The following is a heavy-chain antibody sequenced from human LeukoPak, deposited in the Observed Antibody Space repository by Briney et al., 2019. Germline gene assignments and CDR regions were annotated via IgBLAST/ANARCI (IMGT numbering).Heavy chain of an antibody. Sequence: PGGSLRLSCAASGFTFSSYGMHWVRQAPGKGLEWVAVISYDGSSKYYADSVKGRFTISRDNSKNTLYLQMNSLRPEDTAVYYCAKDQEVPAAGTWGSIDYWGQGTLVTVSS. CDR2: ISYDGSSK. CDR1: GFTFSSYG. D-gene: IGHD6-13*01. V-gene: IGHV3-30*18. J-gene: IGHJ4*02. CDR3: AKDQEVPAAGTWGSIDY.